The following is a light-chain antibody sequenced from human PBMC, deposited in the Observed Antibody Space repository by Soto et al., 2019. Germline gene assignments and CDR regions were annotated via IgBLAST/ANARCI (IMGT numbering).Light chain of an antibody. CDR2: GGS. V-gene: IGKV3-20*01. Sequence: EIVLTQSPVTLSLSPGERATLSCTASQSVTSTYLAWYQQKPGQSPRLIIYGGSTRASDFPDRFSGGGSGTDFTLIISRVETHDSAVYYCHCHQFDSSRVYSFGQGTKLEI. CDR1: QSVTSTY. CDR3: HCHQFDSSRVYS. J-gene: IGKJ2*03.